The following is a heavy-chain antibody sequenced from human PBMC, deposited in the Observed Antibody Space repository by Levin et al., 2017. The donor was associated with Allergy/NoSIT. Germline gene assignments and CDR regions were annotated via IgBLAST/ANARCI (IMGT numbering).Heavy chain of an antibody. V-gene: IGHV3-74*03. CDR3: ARDAMVHGMDV. Sequence: GESLKISCAASGFSFSSFWMHWVRQGPEKGPVWVSRINTDGSSTTYADSVKGRFTISRDNAKNTLYLQMNSLRAEDTAEYYCARDAMVHGMDVWGQGTTVTVSS. J-gene: IGHJ6*02. CDR1: GFSFSSFW. CDR2: INTDGSST. D-gene: IGHD2-8*01.